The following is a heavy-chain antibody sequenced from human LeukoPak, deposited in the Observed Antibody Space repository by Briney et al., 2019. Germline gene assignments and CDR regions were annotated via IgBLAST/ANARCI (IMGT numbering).Heavy chain of an antibody. CDR2: IYYSGST. Sequence: SETLSLTCTVSGGSISSSSYYWGWIRQPPGKGLEWIGSIYYSGSTYYNPSLKSRVTISVDTSKNQFSLKLSSVTAADTAVYYYASITTVTMVGGYYFDYWGQGTLVTVSS. J-gene: IGHJ4*02. D-gene: IGHD4-11*01. V-gene: IGHV4-39*01. CDR1: GGSISSSSYY. CDR3: ASITTVTMVGGYYFDY.